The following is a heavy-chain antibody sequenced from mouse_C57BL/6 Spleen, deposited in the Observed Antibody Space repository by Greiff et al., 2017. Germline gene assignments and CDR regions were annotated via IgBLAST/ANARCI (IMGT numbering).Heavy chain of an antibody. Sequence: VKLQESGAELVRPGASVTLSCKASGYTFTDYEMHWVKQTPVHGLEWIGAIDPETGGTAYNQKFKGKAILTADKSSSTAYMELRSLTSEDSAVYYCTTHYGNYGGYWGQGTTLTVSS. CDR1: GYTFTDYE. CDR2: IDPETGGT. CDR3: TTHYGNYGGY. J-gene: IGHJ2*01. V-gene: IGHV1-15*01. D-gene: IGHD2-1*01.